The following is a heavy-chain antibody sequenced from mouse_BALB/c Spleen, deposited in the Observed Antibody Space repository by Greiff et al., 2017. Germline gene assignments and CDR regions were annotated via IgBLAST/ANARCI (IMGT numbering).Heavy chain of an antibody. V-gene: IGHV5-4*02. Sequence: EVQLVESGGGLVKPGGSLKLSCAASGFTFSDYYMYWVRQTPEKRLEWVATISDGGSYTYYPDSVKGRFTISRDNAKNNLYLQMSSLKSEDTAMYYCARESIFTRGYAMDYWGQGTSVTVSS. CDR2: ISDGGSYT. CDR3: ARESIFTRGYAMDY. J-gene: IGHJ4*01. CDR1: GFTFSDYY.